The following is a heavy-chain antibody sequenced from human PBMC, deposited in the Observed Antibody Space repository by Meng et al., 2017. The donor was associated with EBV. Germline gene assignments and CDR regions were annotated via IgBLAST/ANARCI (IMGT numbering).Heavy chain of an antibody. CDR2: VHYTGST. V-gene: IGHV4-39*01. CDR1: GASISSFYY. CDR3: ARPFPSWQSPRLDPFGA. J-gene: IGHJ5*02. D-gene: IGHD6-19*01. Sequence: QLQLRESGPGQVKPSETLSLTCPVSGASISSFYYWGWIRQPPGRGLEWIGSVHYTGSTYYSPSLKSRVTVSVDTSKNQFSLRLTSVTAADTAVYYCARPFPSWQSPRLDPFGAWGQGTLVTVSS.